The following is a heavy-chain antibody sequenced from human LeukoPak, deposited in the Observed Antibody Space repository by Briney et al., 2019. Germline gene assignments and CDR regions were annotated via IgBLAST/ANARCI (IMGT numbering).Heavy chain of an antibody. CDR1: GGSINSGDYY. CDR3: ATMTGYYYYYYMDV. J-gene: IGHJ6*03. Sequence: SQTLSLTCTVWGGSINSGDYYWSRIRQPPGKGLEWIEYIYYSGSTYYNPSLKSRVTISVDTSKNQFSLKLSSVTAADTAAYYCATMTGYYYYYYMDVWGKGTTVTVSS. CDR2: IYYSGST. V-gene: IGHV4-30-4*08. D-gene: IGHD3-9*01.